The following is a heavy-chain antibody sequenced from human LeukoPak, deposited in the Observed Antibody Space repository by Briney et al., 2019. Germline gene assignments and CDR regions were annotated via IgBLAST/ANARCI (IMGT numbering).Heavy chain of an antibody. CDR1: GGTFSSYA. D-gene: IGHD5-24*01. J-gene: IGHJ4*02. CDR2: IIPIFGTA. V-gene: IGHV1-69*06. Sequence: SVKVSCKASGGTFSSYAISWVRQAPGQGLEWMGGIIPIFGTANYAQKFQGRVTITADKSTSTAYMELSSLRSEDTAVYYCATDVDGYNFGYWGQGTLVTVSS. CDR3: ATDVDGYNFGY.